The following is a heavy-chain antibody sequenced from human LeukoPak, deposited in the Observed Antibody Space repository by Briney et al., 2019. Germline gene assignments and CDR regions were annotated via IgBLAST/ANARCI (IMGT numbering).Heavy chain of an antibody. CDR1: GYTFTTYA. CDR3: ARGFMVTWRAGGTNWFDP. V-gene: IGHV1-3*03. CDR2: INAGNGNT. Sequence: ASVKVSCKASGYTFTTYAIHWVRQAPGQRLEWMGWINAGNGNTRYSQEFQGRVTITRDTSASTAYMELSSLTSEDMAMYYCARGFMVTWRAGGTNWFDPWGQGTLVAVSS. D-gene: IGHD5-18*01. J-gene: IGHJ5*02.